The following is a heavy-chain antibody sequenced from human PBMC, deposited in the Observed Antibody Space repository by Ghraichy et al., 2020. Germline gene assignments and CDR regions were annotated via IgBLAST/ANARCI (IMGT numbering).Heavy chain of an antibody. V-gene: IGHV3-33*01. CDR3: ARASTLDDSSGYYYVDYFDY. Sequence: GGSLRLSCAASGFTFSSYGMHWVRQAPGKGLEWVAVIWYDGSNKYYADSVKGRFTISRDNSKNTLYLQMNSLRAEDTAVYYCARASTLDDSSGYYYVDYFDYWGQGTLVTVSS. CDR1: GFTFSSYG. J-gene: IGHJ4*02. CDR2: IWYDGSNK. D-gene: IGHD3-22*01.